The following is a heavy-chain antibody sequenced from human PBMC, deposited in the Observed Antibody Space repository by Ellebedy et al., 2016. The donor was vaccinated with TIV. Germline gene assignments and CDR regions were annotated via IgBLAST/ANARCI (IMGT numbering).Heavy chain of an antibody. D-gene: IGHD1-26*01. CDR1: GFTFSNCA. V-gene: IGHV3-23*01. CDR2: VSGSGDST. Sequence: GESLKISCAASGFTFSNCAMSWVRQAPGKGLEWVSSVSGSGDSTYYADSVKGRFTISRDNSKNTLYLQMNSLRAEDTAVYYCAKGPTTRYYYMDVWGKGTTVTVSS. CDR3: AKGPTTRYYYMDV. J-gene: IGHJ6*03.